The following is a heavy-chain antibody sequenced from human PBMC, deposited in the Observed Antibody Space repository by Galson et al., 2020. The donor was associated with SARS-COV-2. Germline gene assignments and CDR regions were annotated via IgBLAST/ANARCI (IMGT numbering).Heavy chain of an antibody. CDR2: IWYDGSNK. CDR1: GFTFSSYG. V-gene: IGHV3-33*01. CDR3: AREDIVGATTAPDY. D-gene: IGHD1-26*01. J-gene: IGHJ4*02. Sequence: GGSLRLSCAASGFTFSSYGMHWVRQAPGKGLEWVAVIWYDGSNKYYADSVKGRFTISRDNSKNTLYLQMNSLRAEDTAVYYCAREDIVGATTAPDYWGQGTLVTVSS.